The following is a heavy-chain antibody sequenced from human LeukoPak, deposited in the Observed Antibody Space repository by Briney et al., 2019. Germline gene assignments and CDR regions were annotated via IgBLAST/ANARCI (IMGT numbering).Heavy chain of an antibody. CDR1: GYTFISYA. D-gene: IGHD6-13*01. V-gene: IGHV1-3*01. Sequence: ASVKVSCKASGYTFISYAMHWVRQAPGQRLEWMGWINAGNGNTKYSQKFQGRVTITRDTSANTAYMELSSLRSEDTAMYYCARGASSTWALRDYFDYWGQGTLVTVSS. CDR3: ARGASSTWALRDYFDY. J-gene: IGHJ4*02. CDR2: INAGNGNT.